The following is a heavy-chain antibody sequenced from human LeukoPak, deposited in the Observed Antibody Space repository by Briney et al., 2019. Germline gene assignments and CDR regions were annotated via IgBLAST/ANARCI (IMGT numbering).Heavy chain of an antibody. CDR2: ISSSSSYI. Sequence: TGGSLRLSCAASGFTFSSYSMNWVRQAPGKGLEWVSSISSSSSYIYYADSVKGRFTISRDNAKNSLYLQMNSLRAEDTAVYYCARDSRTQRGRTDYWGQGTLVTVSS. D-gene: IGHD1-26*01. CDR3: ARDSRTQRGRTDY. J-gene: IGHJ4*02. CDR1: GFTFSSYS. V-gene: IGHV3-21*01.